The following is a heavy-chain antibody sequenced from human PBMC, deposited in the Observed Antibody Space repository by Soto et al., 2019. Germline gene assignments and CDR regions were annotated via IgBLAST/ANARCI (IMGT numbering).Heavy chain of an antibody. CDR1: GCTFSSYA. Sequence: QVQLVESEGGVVQPGRSLRLSCGASGCTFSSYAMHWVRQAPGKGLEWVALISYDGSNEYYTDSVKGRFTISRDNSKNTLYLQMNSLRAEDTAVYYCARVHDTSGYYMFSIGYWGQGTLVTVSS. CDR3: ARVHDTSGYYMFSIGY. CDR2: ISYDGSNE. J-gene: IGHJ4*02. D-gene: IGHD3-22*01. V-gene: IGHV3-30-3*01.